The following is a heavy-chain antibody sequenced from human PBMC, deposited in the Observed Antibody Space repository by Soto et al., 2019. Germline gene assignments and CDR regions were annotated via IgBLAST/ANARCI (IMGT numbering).Heavy chain of an antibody. Sequence: GGSLRLSCAASGFTFSSYAMSWVRQAPGKGLEWVSAISGSGGSTYYADSVKGRFTISRDNSKDTLYLQMNSLRAEDTAVYYCAKDFRDGYNSGFDYWGQGTLVTVSS. CDR1: GFTFSSYA. J-gene: IGHJ4*02. D-gene: IGHD5-12*01. CDR2: ISGSGGST. CDR3: AKDFRDGYNSGFDY. V-gene: IGHV3-23*01.